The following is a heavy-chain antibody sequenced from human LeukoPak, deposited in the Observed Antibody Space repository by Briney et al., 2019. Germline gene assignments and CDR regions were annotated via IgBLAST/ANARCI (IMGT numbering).Heavy chain of an antibody. CDR3: AKLLPTPIVVANYYFDY. V-gene: IGHV3-23*01. Sequence: PGGSLRLSCAASGFTFDDYAMHWVRHAPGKGMEWVSGIIGICCSTYYAYSLKAPFTISTDNSKNTLYLQMISLRADDTAVYYCAKLLPTPIVVANYYFDYWGQGTLVTVSS. CDR2: IIGICCST. D-gene: IGHD2-21*01. CDR1: GFTFDDYA. J-gene: IGHJ4*02.